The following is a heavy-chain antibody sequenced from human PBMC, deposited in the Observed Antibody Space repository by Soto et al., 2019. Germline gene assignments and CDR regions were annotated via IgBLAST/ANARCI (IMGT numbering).Heavy chain of an antibody. CDR3: ATGRTYYYYGMDV. J-gene: IGHJ6*02. Sequence: EVQLVESGGGLVQPGGSLRLSCAASGFTFSSYWMHWVRQAPGKGLVWVSRIDSDGSTTTYADSVKGRFTISRDNAKNTVYLQMNSLRAEDTAVYYCATGRTYYYYGMDVWGQGTTVTVSS. V-gene: IGHV3-74*01. CDR2: IDSDGSTT. CDR1: GFTFSSYW.